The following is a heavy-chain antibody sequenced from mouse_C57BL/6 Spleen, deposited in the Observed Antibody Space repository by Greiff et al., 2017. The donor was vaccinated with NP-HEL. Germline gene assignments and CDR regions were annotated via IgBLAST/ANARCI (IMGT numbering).Heavy chain of an antibody. CDR1: GFTFSSYA. CDR2: ISDGGSYT. D-gene: IGHD2-4*01. Sequence: DVQLVESGGGLVKPGGSLKLSCAASGFTFSSYAMSWVRQTPEKRLEWVATISDGGSYTYYPDNVKGRFTISRDNAKNNLYLQMSHLKSEDTAMYYCARASRYDYDPFDYWGQGTTLTVSS. V-gene: IGHV5-4*01. J-gene: IGHJ2*01. CDR3: ARASRYDYDPFDY.